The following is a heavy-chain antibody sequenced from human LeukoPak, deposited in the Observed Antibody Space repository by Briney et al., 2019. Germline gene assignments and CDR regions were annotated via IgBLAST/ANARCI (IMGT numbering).Heavy chain of an antibody. D-gene: IGHD3-3*01. J-gene: IGHJ6*02. CDR1: GGTLSSYA. V-gene: IGHV1-69*13. Sequence: SVNVSCKASGGTLSSYAISWVRQAPGQGLEWMGGIIPIFGTANYAQKFQGRVTITADESTSTAYMELSSLRSEDTAVYYCARGHYDFWSGYYIWGQGTTVTVSS. CDR3: ARGHYDFWSGYYI. CDR2: IIPIFGTA.